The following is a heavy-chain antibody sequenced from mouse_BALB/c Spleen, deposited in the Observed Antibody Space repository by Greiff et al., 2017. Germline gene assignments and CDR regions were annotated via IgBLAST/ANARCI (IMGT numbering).Heavy chain of an antibody. V-gene: IGHV5-17*02. Sequence: EVKLMESGGGLVQPGGSRKLSCAASGFTFSSFGMHWVRQAPEKGLEWVAYISSGSSTIYYADTVKGRFTISRDNPKNTLFLQMTSLRSEDTAMYYCAIWLRGGFDYWGQGTTLTVSS. J-gene: IGHJ2*01. CDR1: GFTFSSFG. CDR3: AIWLRGGFDY. D-gene: IGHD2-2*01. CDR2: ISSGSSTI.